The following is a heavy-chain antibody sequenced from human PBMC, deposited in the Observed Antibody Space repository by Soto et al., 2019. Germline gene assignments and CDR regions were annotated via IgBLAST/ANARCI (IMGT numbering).Heavy chain of an antibody. D-gene: IGHD3-10*01. CDR3: STGGYPSGLDH. V-gene: IGHV3-15*07. Sequence: EVQLVESGGGSVKPGGSLRLSCAVSDFTFSNARMNWVRQAPGKGLEWVGRIKSKVDGGTTAYAAPVKGRFTISRDDSKNMLFPQMNSLKTEDTAVYYCSTGGYPSGLDHWGQGTLVTVSS. CDR2: IKSKVDGGTT. J-gene: IGHJ4*02. CDR1: DFTFSNAR.